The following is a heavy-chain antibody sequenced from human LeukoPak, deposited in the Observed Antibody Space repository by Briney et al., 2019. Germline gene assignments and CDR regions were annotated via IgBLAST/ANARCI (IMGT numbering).Heavy chain of an antibody. Sequence: GASVKVSCKASGGTFSSYAISWVRQAPGQGLEWMGGIIPIFGTANYAQKFQGRVTITADKSTSTAYMELSSLRSEDTAVYYCARLGDDHGYYYYYMDVWGKGTTVTVSS. V-gene: IGHV1-69*06. CDR3: ARLGDDHGYYYYYMDV. CDR1: GGTFSSYA. D-gene: IGHD2-21*01. CDR2: IIPIFGTA. J-gene: IGHJ6*03.